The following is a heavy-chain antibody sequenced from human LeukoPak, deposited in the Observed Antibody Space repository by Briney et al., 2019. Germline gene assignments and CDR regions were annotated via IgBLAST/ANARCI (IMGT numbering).Heavy chain of an antibody. CDR3: ARHGGTLDYFDY. CDR2: ISDGGVT. Sequence: SETLSLTCNVSGGSISTYYWSWIRQPPGKGLEWIGYISDGGVTSYNPSLKGRVTISVDSPKNRFSLRLTSLTAVDTALYSCARHGGTLDYFDYWGPGSLVTVSS. CDR1: GGSISTYY. D-gene: IGHD1-26*01. J-gene: IGHJ4*02. V-gene: IGHV4-59*08.